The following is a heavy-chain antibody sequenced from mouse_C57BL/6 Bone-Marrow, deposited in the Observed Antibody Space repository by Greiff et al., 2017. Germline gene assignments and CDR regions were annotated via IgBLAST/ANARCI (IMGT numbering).Heavy chain of an antibody. Sequence: EVKVVESGGGLVQPGGSMKLSCAASGFTFSDAWMGWVRQSPEKGLEWVAEIRNKANNHSTYYAESVKGRFTLSRDDSKSSVYLEMHRLRADDTGIYFCTRRSNTVGGLDYWGQGTSLTVSS. CDR3: TRRSNTVGGLDY. V-gene: IGHV6-6*01. J-gene: IGHJ2*02. CDR2: IRNKANNHST. D-gene: IGHD1-1*01. CDR1: GFTFSDAW.